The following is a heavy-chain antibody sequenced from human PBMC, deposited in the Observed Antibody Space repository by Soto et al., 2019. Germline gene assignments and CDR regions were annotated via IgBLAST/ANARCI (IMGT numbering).Heavy chain of an antibody. Sequence: SETLSLTCTVCGGSISSGDYYWSWIRQPPGKGLEWIGYIYYSGSTYYSPSLKSRVTISVDTSKNQFSLKLSSVTAADTAVYYCASNGDYAWFDPWGQGTLVTVSS. CDR3: ASNGDYAWFDP. CDR1: GGSISSGDYY. D-gene: IGHD4-17*01. CDR2: IYYSGST. V-gene: IGHV4-30-4*01. J-gene: IGHJ5*02.